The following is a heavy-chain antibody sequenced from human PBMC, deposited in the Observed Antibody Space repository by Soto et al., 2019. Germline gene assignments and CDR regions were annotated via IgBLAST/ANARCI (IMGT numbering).Heavy chain of an antibody. CDR2: MNPNSGNT. V-gene: IGHV1-8*01. Sequence: ASVKVSCKASGDTFTSYEINWVRQATGQGLEWMGWMNPNSGNTGYAQKFQGRVAMTRNTSISTGYMELSSLRSEDTAVYYCARLGYCSGGSCRRGNWFDPWGQGTLVTVSS. CDR1: GDTFTSYE. J-gene: IGHJ5*02. CDR3: ARLGYCSGGSCRRGNWFDP. D-gene: IGHD2-15*01.